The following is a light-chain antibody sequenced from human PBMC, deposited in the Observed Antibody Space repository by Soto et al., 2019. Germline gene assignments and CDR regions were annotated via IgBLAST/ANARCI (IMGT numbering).Light chain of an antibody. CDR3: QQYGTSPLT. V-gene: IGKV3-20*01. CDR2: GAS. CDR1: QSVRSNS. Sequence: EIVLTQSQRTLSLSPGESATLSCTASQSVRSNSLAWYQQKPGQAPRLLMFGASGRATGTPPRFSGRGSGTDFTLTISILEPEDFAVYYCQQYGTSPLTFGGGTKVDI. J-gene: IGKJ4*01.